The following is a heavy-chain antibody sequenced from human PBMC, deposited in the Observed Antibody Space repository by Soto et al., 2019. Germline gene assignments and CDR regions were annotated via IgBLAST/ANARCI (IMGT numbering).Heavy chain of an antibody. D-gene: IGHD4-17*01. CDR1: GYTFTSYG. CDR3: AMDYGDRPEYFKH. J-gene: IGHJ1*01. V-gene: IGHV1-18*04. CDR2: ISPLKGRT. Sequence: QVQLVQSGPDLKRPGASMKVSCKASGYTFTSYGISWVRQAPGQGLEWMAWISPLKGRTQYSQKAQGRVTLSTDTSSNTAYMEMMTLRVDDTAVYYGAMDYGDRPEYFKHWGQGTLVTVS.